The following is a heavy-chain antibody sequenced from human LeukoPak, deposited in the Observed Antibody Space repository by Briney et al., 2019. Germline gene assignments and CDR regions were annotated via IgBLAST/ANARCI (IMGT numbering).Heavy chain of an antibody. D-gene: IGHD6-19*01. CDR2: ISGSGGST. CDR3: AKVKAVADHYFDY. CDR1: GFTFSSYA. V-gene: IGHV3-23*01. Sequence: GGSLRLSCAASGFTFSSYAMSWVRQAPGKGLEWVSAISGSGGSTYYADSVKGRFTISRDNSKNTLYLQMNSLRAGDTAVYYCAKVKAVADHYFDYWGQGTLVTVSS. J-gene: IGHJ4*02.